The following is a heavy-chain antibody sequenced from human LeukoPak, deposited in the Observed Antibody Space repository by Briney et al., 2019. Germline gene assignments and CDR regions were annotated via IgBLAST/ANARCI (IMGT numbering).Heavy chain of an antibody. CDR2: INHSGST. D-gene: IGHD2-15*01. V-gene: IGHV4-34*01. CDR3: ARGGGYCTGGTCYSNRYNFDY. CDR1: GGSFSAYY. J-gene: IGHJ4*02. Sequence: PSETLSLTCAVYGGSFSAYYWSWIRQPPGKGLEWIGEINHSGSTNYNPSLKSRVTMSVDTSTSQFSLKLSSVTAADTAVYYCARGGGYCTGGTCYSNRYNFDYWGQGTLVTVSS.